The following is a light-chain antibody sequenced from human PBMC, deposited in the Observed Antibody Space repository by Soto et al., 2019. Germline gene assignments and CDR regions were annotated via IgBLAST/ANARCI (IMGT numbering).Light chain of an antibody. CDR3: QQRSNWRRT. V-gene: IGKV3-11*01. J-gene: IGKJ1*01. CDR1: QSVSSY. CDR2: DAS. Sequence: EIVLTQSPATLSLSPGERATLSCRASQSVSSYLAWYQQKPGQAPRLLIYDASNRATGIPARFSGSGSGTDFTLTIRRLEPEDFAVYYCQQRSNWRRTFGQGTKVEIK.